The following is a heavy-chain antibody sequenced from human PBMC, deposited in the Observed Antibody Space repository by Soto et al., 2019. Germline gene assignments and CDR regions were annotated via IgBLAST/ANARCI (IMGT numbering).Heavy chain of an antibody. Sequence: PSETLSLTCTVSGGSISSGGYYWSWIRQHPGKGLEWIGYIYYSGSTYYNPSLKSRVTISVDTSKNQFSLKLSSVTAADTAVYYCARDSPLASYYDFWSGYHSYGMDVWGQGTTVTVS. V-gene: IGHV4-31*03. D-gene: IGHD3-3*01. CDR2: IYYSGST. CDR3: ARDSPLASYYDFWSGYHSYGMDV. CDR1: GGSISSGGYY. J-gene: IGHJ6*02.